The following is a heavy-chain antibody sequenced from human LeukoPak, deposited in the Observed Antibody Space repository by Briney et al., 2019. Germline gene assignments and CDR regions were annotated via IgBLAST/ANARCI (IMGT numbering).Heavy chain of an antibody. D-gene: IGHD1-26*01. CDR1: GFTFNTYK. Sequence: GGSLRLSCAASGFTFNTYKMNWVRQAPGKGLEWISHISAASDIIHYADSVKGRFTISRDNSKNTLYLQMNSLRAEDTAVYYCAKGAPIVGATTSFDYWGQGTLVTVSS. CDR2: ISAASDII. V-gene: IGHV3-48*01. J-gene: IGHJ4*02. CDR3: AKGAPIVGATTSFDY.